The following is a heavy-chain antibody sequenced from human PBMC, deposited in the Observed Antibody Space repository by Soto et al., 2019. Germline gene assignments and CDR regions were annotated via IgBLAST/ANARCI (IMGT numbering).Heavy chain of an antibody. D-gene: IGHD6-19*01. V-gene: IGHV1-69*12. CDR3: ARVEAVAGLYNYHGLDV. CDR1: GGTFSNYD. CDR2: IVPIFGTT. J-gene: IGHJ6*02. Sequence: QAQLVQSGAEVKKPGSSVKVSCKVSGGTFSNYDIDWVRLAPGHGLEWMGGIVPIFGTTYYTQEFQGRATIIADDSATTAYLEMSSLRSEDTAIYYCARVEAVAGLYNYHGLDVWGQGTAVTVSS.